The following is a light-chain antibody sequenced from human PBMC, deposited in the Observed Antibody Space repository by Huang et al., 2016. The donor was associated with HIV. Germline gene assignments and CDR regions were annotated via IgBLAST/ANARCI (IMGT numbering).Light chain of an antibody. CDR3: MAALQPPYT. J-gene: IGKJ2*01. CDR2: LGS. V-gene: IGKV2-28*01. Sequence: DVVMTQSPLSLPVPPGGSASISCRSSQSLRHRNGLNYLDWYLQKPGQSPQLLIHLGSSRASGVPDRFSGGGSGTDFSLNISRVEAEDAGTYYCMAALQPPYTFGQGTSLEI. CDR1: QSLRHRNGLNY.